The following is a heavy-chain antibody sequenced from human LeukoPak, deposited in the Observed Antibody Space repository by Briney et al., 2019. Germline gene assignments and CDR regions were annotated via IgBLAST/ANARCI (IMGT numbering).Heavy chain of an antibody. J-gene: IGHJ6*03. CDR2: IYSGGST. CDR3: ARTRYYYYMDV. CDR1: GFTFSSYW. Sequence: GGSLRLSCAASGFTFSSYWMSWVRQAPGKGLEWVSVIYSGGSTYYADSVKGRFTISRDNSKNTLYLQMNSLRAEDTAVYYCARTRYYYYMDVWGKGTTVTVSS. V-gene: IGHV3-66*02.